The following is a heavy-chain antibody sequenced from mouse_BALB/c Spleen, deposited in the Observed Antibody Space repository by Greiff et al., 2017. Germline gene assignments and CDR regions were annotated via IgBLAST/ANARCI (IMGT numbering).Heavy chain of an antibody. V-gene: IGHV1-74*04. CDR1: GYSFTRYW. J-gene: IGHJ1*01. CDR2: IDPSDSET. Sequence: VQLQQSGPQLVRPGASVKISCKASGYSFTRYWMHWVKQRPGQGLEWIGMIDPSDSETRLNQKFKDKATLTVDKSSSTAYMQLSSPTSEDSAVYYCAVYYYGSRYFDVWGAGTTVTVSS. CDR3: AVYYYGSRYFDV. D-gene: IGHD1-1*01.